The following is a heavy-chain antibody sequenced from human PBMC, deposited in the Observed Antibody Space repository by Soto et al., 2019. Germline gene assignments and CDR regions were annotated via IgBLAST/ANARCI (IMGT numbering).Heavy chain of an antibody. CDR3: ANLGQYYDFWSGTDLDFDY. CDR1: GCTFSSYS. D-gene: IGHD3-3*01. Sequence: EVQLLESGGGLVQPGGSLRLSCAASGCTFSSYSMSWVRQAPGKGLEWVSAISGSGFSTYYADSVKGRFTISRDNSKNTLYRQMNSLRAEDTAVYYCANLGQYYDFWSGTDLDFDYRGQGTLVTVCS. CDR2: ISGSGFST. J-gene: IGHJ4*02. V-gene: IGHV3-23*01.